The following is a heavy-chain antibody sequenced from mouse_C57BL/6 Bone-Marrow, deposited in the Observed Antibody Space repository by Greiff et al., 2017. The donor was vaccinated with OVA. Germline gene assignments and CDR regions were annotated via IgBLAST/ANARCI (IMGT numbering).Heavy chain of an antibody. CDR3: VRQKATVVATDAMDY. CDR2: IRSKSNNYAT. J-gene: IGHJ4*01. V-gene: IGHV10-1*01. Sequence: EVQGVESGGGLVQPKGSLKLSCAASGFSFNTYAMNWVRQAPGKGLEWVARIRSKSNNYATYYADSVKDRFTISRDDSESMLYLQMNNLKTEDTARYYCVRQKATVVATDAMDYWGQGTSVTVSS. CDR1: GFSFNTYA. D-gene: IGHD1-1*01.